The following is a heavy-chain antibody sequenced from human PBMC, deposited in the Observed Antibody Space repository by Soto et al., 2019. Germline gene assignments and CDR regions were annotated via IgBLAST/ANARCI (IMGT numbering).Heavy chain of an antibody. D-gene: IGHD6-6*01. J-gene: IGHJ5*02. Sequence: PSETLSLTCTVSGGSISSGYYYWSWIRQPPGKGLEWIGYIYYSGSTYYTPSLRSRVTISVDTSKNQFSLKLSSVTAADTAVYYCARDVLYSTSQFDPWGQGTLVTVSS. V-gene: IGHV4-30-4*01. CDR2: IYYSGST. CDR1: GGSISSGYYY. CDR3: ARDVLYSTSQFDP.